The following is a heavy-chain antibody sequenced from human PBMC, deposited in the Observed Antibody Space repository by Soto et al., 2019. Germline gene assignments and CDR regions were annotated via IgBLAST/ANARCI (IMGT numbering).Heavy chain of an antibody. V-gene: IGHV3-23*01. CDR3: AKDLRGPEAGTWYLDL. J-gene: IGHJ2*01. CDR1: GFPFNTKS. CDR2: LTATSGRP. Sequence: DVQLLESGGGLVQPGGSLRLSCTASGFPFNTKSMTWVRQAPGKGREWVSALTATSGRPYYADSVKGRFTISRDNSKNTLYLQMNNLGAEDTAFYYCAKDLRGPEAGTWYLDLWGRGTLVTVSS. D-gene: IGHD6-13*01.